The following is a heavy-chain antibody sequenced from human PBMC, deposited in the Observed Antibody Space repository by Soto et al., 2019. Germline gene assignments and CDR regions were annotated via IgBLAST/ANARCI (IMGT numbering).Heavy chain of an antibody. J-gene: IGHJ4*02. V-gene: IGHV1-69*12. CDR2: IIPIFGTA. Sequence: QVQLVQSGAAVKKPGSSVKVSCKASGGTFSSYAISWVRQAPGQGLEWMGGIIPIFGTANYAQKFQGRVTITADESTSTAYMELSSLRSEDTAVYYCAREGDYYDSSGYAPCGYWGQGTLVTVSS. CDR1: GGTFSSYA. D-gene: IGHD3-22*01. CDR3: AREGDYYDSSGYAPCGY.